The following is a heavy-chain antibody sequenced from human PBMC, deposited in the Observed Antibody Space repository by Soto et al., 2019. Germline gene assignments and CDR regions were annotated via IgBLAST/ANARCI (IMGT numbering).Heavy chain of an antibody. V-gene: IGHV6-1*01. CDR1: GDSVSSNTAS. J-gene: IGHJ5*02. CDR3: AKGDNLGPKTGYAFDP. CDR2: TYFRYKWYN. D-gene: IGHD5-12*01. Sequence: SQTLSLTCAISGDSVSSNTASWNWIRQSQSRGREWLGRTYFRYKWYNDYAVSVKSRIIINPDTSNNQFSLQLNSVTPEDTAVYFCAKGDNLGPKTGYAFDPWGQGIMVTVSS.